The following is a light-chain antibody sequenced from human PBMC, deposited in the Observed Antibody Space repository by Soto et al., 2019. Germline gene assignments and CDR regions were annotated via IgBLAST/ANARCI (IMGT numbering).Light chain of an antibody. J-gene: IGKJ1*01. CDR1: QSINTS. CDR3: QQTYVAPWT. Sequence: DIQMTQSPSSLSASVGDRVTITCRATQSINTSLNWYQQKPGIAPKLLIYAAAGLQSGVPSRFSGSGSGTDFTLTISSLHPEDFATYYCQQTYVAPWTFGQGTKVEIK. V-gene: IGKV1-39*01. CDR2: AAA.